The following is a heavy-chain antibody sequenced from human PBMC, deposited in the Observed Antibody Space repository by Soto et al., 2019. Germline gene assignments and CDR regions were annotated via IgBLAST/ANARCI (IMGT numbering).Heavy chain of an antibody. V-gene: IGHV1-3*01. Sequence: ASVKVSCKASGYTFTSYAMHWVRQAPGQRLEWMGRINAGSGNTKYSQKFQGRVTMTRDTSTSTAYMELSSLRSEDTAVYYCARDSVRDTAMGPSFDFWGQGTLVTVSS. CDR1: GYTFTSYA. CDR2: INAGSGNT. D-gene: IGHD5-18*01. CDR3: ARDSVRDTAMGPSFDF. J-gene: IGHJ4*02.